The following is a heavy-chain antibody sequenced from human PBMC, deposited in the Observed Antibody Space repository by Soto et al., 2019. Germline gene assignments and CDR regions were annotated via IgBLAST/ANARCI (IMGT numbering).Heavy chain of an antibody. V-gene: IGHV4-61*01. CDR1: GGSVTSGRFY. D-gene: IGHD3-10*01. J-gene: IGHJ4*02. CDR2: IHHSGDD. CDR3: AELKFGKFGTY. Sequence: PSETLSLTCTVSGGSVTSGRFYWSWSRQPPGKGLEWIAEIHHSGDDNYTPSLQSRAIISLDKSRNQFSLKLMSVTAADTAVYYCAELKFGKFGTYWGQGIPVTVSS.